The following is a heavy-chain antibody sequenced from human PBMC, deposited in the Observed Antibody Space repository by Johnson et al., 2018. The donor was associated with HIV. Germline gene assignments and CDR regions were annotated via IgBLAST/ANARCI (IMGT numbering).Heavy chain of an antibody. CDR3: ARRGWVVVGAFDI. CDR1: GFTFSSYW. D-gene: IGHD2-15*01. CDR2: IKQDGSER. J-gene: IGHJ3*02. V-gene: IGHV3-7*01. Sequence: VQLVESGGGLIQPGGSLRLSCAASGFTFSSYWMTWVRQAPGKGLEWVANIKQDGSERYYVDSLKGRFTISSDNAKNSLYLQMNSLRAEDAVVYYCARRGWVVVGAFDIWGQGTMVTVSS.